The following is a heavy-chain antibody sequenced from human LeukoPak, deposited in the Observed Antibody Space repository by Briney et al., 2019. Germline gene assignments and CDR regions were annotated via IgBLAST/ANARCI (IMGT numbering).Heavy chain of an antibody. V-gene: IGHV3-21*01. J-gene: IGHJ5*02. D-gene: IGHD6-13*01. CDR3: ARALLIAAAPQGDNWFDP. Sequence: GGSLRLSCAASGFTFSSHSMDWVRQAPGKGLEWVASISISSSYIDYADSVKGRFTISRDNAKNSLYLQMNSLRAEDTAVYYCARALLIAAAPQGDNWFDPWGQGTLVTVSS. CDR2: ISISSSYI. CDR1: GFTFSSHS.